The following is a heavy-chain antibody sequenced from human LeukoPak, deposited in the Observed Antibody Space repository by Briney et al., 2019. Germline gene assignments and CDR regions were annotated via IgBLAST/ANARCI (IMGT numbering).Heavy chain of an antibody. J-gene: IGHJ6*03. CDR3: ARVGKPYYYYMDV. V-gene: IGHV4-39*07. CDR1: GGSISSSSYY. D-gene: IGHD3-10*01. CDR2: IYYSGST. Sequence: SETLSLTCTVSGGSISSSSYYWGWIRQPPGKGLEWIGSIYYSGSTYYNPSLKSRVTISVDTSKNQFSLQLSSVAAADTAVYYCARVGKPYYYYMDVWGEGTTVTISS.